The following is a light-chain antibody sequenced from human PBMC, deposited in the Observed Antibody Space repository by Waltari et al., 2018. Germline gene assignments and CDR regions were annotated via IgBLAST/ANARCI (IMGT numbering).Light chain of an antibody. Sequence: QSALTQPPSASGSPGQSVTISSTGTSSDVGCYEYVSWYQQHPGKTPKLMILEVTKRPSGVPDRFSGSKSGNTASLTVSGLQPEDEADYYCTSYAASNTLIFGGGTRLTVL. CDR1: SSDVGCYEY. J-gene: IGLJ2*01. V-gene: IGLV2-8*01. CDR2: EVT. CDR3: TSYAASNTLI.